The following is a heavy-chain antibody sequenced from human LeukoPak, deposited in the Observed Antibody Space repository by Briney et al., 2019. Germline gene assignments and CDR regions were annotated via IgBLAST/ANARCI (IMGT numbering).Heavy chain of an antibody. CDR3: ARGSYDYVWGSHRYGGACFDY. D-gene: IGHD3-16*02. CDR2: IYYSGST. J-gene: IGHJ4*02. Sequence: SETLSLTCTVSGGSISSSSYYWGWIRQPPGKGLEWIGSIYYSGSTYYNPSLKSRVTISVDTSKNQFSLKLSSVTAADTAVYYCARGSYDYVWGSHRYGGACFDYWGQGTLVTVSS. V-gene: IGHV4-39*07. CDR1: GGSISSSSYY.